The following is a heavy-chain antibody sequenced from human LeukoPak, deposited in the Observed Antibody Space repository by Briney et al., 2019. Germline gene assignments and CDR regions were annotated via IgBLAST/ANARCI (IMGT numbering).Heavy chain of an antibody. V-gene: IGHV1-8*03. CDR1: GYTFTIYD. CDR2: MNPNSGNT. CDR3: ASGYCTSTSCHFDY. J-gene: IGHJ4*02. D-gene: IGHD2-2*01. Sequence: ASVKVSCKASGYTFTIYDINWVRQATGQGLGWMGWMNPNSGNTGYAQKFQGRVTITRNTSISTAYMELSSLRSEDTAVYYCASGYCTSTSCHFDYWGQGTLVTVSS.